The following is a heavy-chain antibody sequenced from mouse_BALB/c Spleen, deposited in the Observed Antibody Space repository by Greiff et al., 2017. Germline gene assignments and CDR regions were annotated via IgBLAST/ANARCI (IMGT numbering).Heavy chain of an antibody. J-gene: IGHJ2*01. V-gene: IGHV2-6-7*01. Sequence: QVQLKESGPGLVAPSQSLSITCTVSGFSLTGYGVNWVRQPPGKGLEWLGMIWGDGSTDYNSALKSRLSISNDNSKSQVFLKMNSLQTDDTARYYCARSDRYGASDYWGQGTTLTVSS. CDR3: ARSDRYGASDY. CDR1: GFSLTGYG. D-gene: IGHD2-14*01. CDR2: IWGDGST.